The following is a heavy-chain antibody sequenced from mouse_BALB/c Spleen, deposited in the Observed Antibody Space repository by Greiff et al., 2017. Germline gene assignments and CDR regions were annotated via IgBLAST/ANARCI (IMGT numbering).Heavy chain of an antibody. Sequence: ESGPGLVKPSQSLSLTCSVTGYSITSGYYWNWIRQFPGNKLEWMGYISYDGSNNYNPSLKNRISITRDTSKNQFFLKLNSVTTEDTATYYCARDSNWDTSYYAMDYWGQGTSVTVSS. D-gene: IGHD4-1*01. CDR3: ARDSNWDTSYYAMDY. CDR1: GYSITSGYY. V-gene: IGHV3-6*02. J-gene: IGHJ4*01. CDR2: ISYDGSN.